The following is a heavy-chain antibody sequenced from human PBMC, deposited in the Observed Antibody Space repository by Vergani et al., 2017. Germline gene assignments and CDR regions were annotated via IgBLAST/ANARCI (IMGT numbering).Heavy chain of an antibody. D-gene: IGHD6-6*01. CDR1: GYTLTELS. J-gene: IGHJ4*02. CDR2: IYPGDSDT. V-gene: IGHV5-51*01. Sequence: VQLVQSGAEVKKPGASVKVSCKVSGYTLTELSMHWVRQAPGKGLEWMGLIYPGDSDTRYSPSFQGQVTISADKSISTAYLQWSSLKASDTAMYYCARHGTEYSSSKADYWGQGTLVTVSS. CDR3: ARHGTEYSSSKADY.